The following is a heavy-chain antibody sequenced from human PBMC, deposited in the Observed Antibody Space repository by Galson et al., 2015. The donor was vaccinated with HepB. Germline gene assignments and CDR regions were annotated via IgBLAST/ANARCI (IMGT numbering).Heavy chain of an antibody. J-gene: IGHJ5*02. CDR2: IYHSGST. Sequence: TCTVSGYSISSGYYWGWIRQPPGKGLEWIGSIYHSGSTYYNPSLKSRLTISVDTSKNQFSLKLTSVTAADTAVYYCARVEGITMVRGVPAWGQGTLVTVSS. CDR3: ARVEGITMVRGVPA. D-gene: IGHD3-10*01. V-gene: IGHV4-38-2*02. CDR1: GYSISSGYY.